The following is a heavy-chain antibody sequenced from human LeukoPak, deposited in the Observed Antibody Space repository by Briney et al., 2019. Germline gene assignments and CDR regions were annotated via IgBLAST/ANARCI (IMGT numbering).Heavy chain of an antibody. CDR3: ARGPRLIAVAGHFDY. V-gene: IGHV1-2*02. CDR1: GYTFTGYY. Sequence: ASVKVSCKASGYTFTGYYMHWVRQAPGQGLEWMGWINPNSGGTNYAQKFQGRVTKTRDTSISTAYMELSRLRSDDTAVYYCARGPRLIAVAGHFDYWGQGTLVTVSS. CDR2: INPNSGGT. J-gene: IGHJ4*02. D-gene: IGHD6-19*01.